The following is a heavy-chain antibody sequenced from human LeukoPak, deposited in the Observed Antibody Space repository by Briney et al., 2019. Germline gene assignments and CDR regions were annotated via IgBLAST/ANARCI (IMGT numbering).Heavy chain of an antibody. CDR3: AKDWYSGSYFDY. CDR2: IRYDGGNK. D-gene: IGHD1-26*01. J-gene: IGHJ4*02. CDR1: GFTISSYY. Sequence: PGGSLRLSCAASGFTISSYYMAWVRQAPGKGLEWVAFIRYDGGNKYYADSVKGRFTISRDNSKNTLYLQMNSLRAEDTAVYYCAKDWYSGSYFDYWGQGTLVTVSS. V-gene: IGHV3-30*02.